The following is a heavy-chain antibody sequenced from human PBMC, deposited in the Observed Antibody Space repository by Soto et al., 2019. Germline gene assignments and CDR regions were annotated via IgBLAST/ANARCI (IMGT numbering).Heavy chain of an antibody. CDR2: ISSNGIST. V-gene: IGHV3-64D*06. CDR1: GFTFSNYA. J-gene: IGHJ4*02. D-gene: IGHD6-13*01. Sequence: GGSLRLSCSASGFTFSNYAMHWVRQAPGKGLEFVSAISSNGISTDYADSVKGRFTISRDNSKNTVYIQMSSLRAEDTAVYYCAKENGYSSSWFEFDYWGQGTLVTVSS. CDR3: AKENGYSSSWFEFDY.